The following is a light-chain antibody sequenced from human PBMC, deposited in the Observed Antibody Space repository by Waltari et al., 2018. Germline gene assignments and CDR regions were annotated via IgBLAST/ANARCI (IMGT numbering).Light chain of an antibody. Sequence: EILMTQSPATLSVSPGERATLPCRASQSVSSNLAWYQQKPGQALRLLIYDASTRAPSTPARFRGSGSGTEFARTISSLQSEDSAVYYCQQYNHWPPITFGQGTRLEIK. CDR3: QQYNHWPPIT. CDR2: DAS. V-gene: IGKV3-15*01. CDR1: QSVSSN. J-gene: IGKJ5*01.